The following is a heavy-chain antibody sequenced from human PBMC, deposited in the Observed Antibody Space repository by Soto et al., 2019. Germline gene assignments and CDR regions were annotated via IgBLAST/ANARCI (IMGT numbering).Heavy chain of an antibody. J-gene: IGHJ4*02. CDR1: GGSISSSSYY. Sequence: QLQLQESGPGLVKPSETLSLTCTVSGGSISSSSYYWGWIRQPPGKGLEWIGSIYYSGSTYYNPSLKSRVTISVDTSKNQFSLNLSSVTAADTAVYYCARNYDFWSGLDYWGQGTLVTVSS. D-gene: IGHD3-3*01. CDR2: IYYSGST. V-gene: IGHV4-39*01. CDR3: ARNYDFWSGLDY.